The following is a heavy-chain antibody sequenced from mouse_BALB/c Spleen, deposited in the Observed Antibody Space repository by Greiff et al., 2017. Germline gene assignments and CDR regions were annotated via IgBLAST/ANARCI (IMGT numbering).Heavy chain of an antibody. D-gene: IGHD6-1*01. J-gene: IGHJ2*01. CDR3: ARSGGSLYFDY. CDR1: GYTFTSYW. Sequence: QVQLKQSGAELAKPGASVKMSCKASGYTFTSYWMHWVKQRPGQGLEWIGYINPSTGYTEYNQKFKDKATLTADKSSSTAYMQLSSLTSEDSAVYYCARSGGSLYFDYWGQGTTLTVSS. V-gene: IGHV1-7*01. CDR2: INPSTGYT.